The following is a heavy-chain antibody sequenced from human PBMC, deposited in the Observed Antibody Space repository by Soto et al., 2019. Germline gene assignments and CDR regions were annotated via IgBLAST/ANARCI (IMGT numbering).Heavy chain of an antibody. CDR3: ARGTGTRYYGSGSYWGNWFDP. V-gene: IGHV4-34*01. Sequence: QPPGKGLEWIGEINHSGSTNYNPSLKSRVTISVDTSKNQFSLKLSSVTAADTAVYYCARGTGTRYYGSGSYWGNWFDPWGQGTLVTVSS. J-gene: IGHJ5*02. D-gene: IGHD3-10*01. CDR2: INHSGST.